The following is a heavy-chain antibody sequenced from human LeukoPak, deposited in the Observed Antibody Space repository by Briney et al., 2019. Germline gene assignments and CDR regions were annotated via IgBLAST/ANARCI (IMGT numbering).Heavy chain of an antibody. J-gene: IGHJ6*02. CDR3: ARVTTTYYYYYGVDV. D-gene: IGHD4-11*01. Sequence: PSQTLSLTCTVSGDSISSGDYYWSWIRQPPGKGLEWIGYIYYSGSTYYNPSLKSRVTISVDTSKNQLSLKLSSVTAADTAVYYCARVTTTYYYYYGVDVWGQGTTVTVSS. CDR2: IYYSGST. CDR1: GDSISSGDYY. V-gene: IGHV4-30-4*01.